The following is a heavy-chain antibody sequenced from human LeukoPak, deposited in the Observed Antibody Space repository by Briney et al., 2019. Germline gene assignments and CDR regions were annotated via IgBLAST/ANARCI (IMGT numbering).Heavy chain of an antibody. Sequence: ASVKVSCKASGYTFTSYGISWVRQAPGQGLEWMGWINPNSGGTNYAQKFQGRVTMTRDTSISTAYMELSRLRSDDTAVYYCARPPRRSGWYRGWFDPWGQGTLVTVSS. V-gene: IGHV1-2*02. D-gene: IGHD6-19*01. CDR3: ARPPRRSGWYRGWFDP. CDR2: INPNSGGT. J-gene: IGHJ5*02. CDR1: GYTFTSYG.